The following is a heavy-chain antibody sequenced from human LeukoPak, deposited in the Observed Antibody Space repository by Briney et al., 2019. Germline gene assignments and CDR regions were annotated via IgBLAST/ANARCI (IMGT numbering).Heavy chain of an antibody. CDR1: GFTFDDYA. CDR3: AKDIIRCREQLVLVFDP. V-gene: IGHV3-9*01. J-gene: IGHJ5*02. CDR2: ISWNSGSI. Sequence: PGGSLRLSCAAAGFTFDDYAMHWVRQAPGKGLEWVSCISWNSGSIGYADSVKGRCTISRDNAKNSLYLQMNSLRAEDTALYYCAKDIIRCREQLVLVFDPWGQGTLVTVSS. D-gene: IGHD6-13*01.